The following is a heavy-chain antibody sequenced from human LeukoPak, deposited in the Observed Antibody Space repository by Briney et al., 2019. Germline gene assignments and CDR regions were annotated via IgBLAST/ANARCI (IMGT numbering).Heavy chain of an antibody. CDR2: ISSSGGTI. CDR3: ARGGWGTTTVASDY. CDR1: GFTFSNYE. D-gene: IGHD4-23*01. Sequence: GGSLRLSCAASGFTFSNYEMNWIRQAPGKGLEWVSYISSSGGTIYYADSVKGRFTISRDNAKNSLYLQMSSLRAEDTAVYYCARGGWGTTTVASDYWGQGTLVTVSS. J-gene: IGHJ4*02. V-gene: IGHV3-48*03.